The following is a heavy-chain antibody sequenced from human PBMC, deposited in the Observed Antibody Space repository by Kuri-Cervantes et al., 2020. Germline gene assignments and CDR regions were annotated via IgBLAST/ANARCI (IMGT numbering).Heavy chain of an antibody. CDR2: ISAYNGNT. CDR3: ARVDDDYSNYPRFDY. V-gene: IGHV1-18*01. J-gene: IGHJ4*02. CDR1: GYTFTSYD. D-gene: IGHD4-11*01. Sequence: ASVKVSCKASGYTFTSYDINWVRQATGQGLEWMGWISAYNGNTNYAQKLQGRVTMTTDTSTSTAYMELRSLRSDDTAVYYCARVDDDYSNYPRFDYWGQGTLVTVSS.